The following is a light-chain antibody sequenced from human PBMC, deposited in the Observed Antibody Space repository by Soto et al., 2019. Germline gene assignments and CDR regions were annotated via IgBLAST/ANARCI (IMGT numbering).Light chain of an antibody. V-gene: IGLV2-14*01. CDR2: EVT. CDR1: SSDVGAYNF. J-gene: IGLJ1*01. Sequence: SALTQPASVSGSPGQSITISCTETSSDVGAYNFLSWYQFHPDRAPKLIIYEVTIRPSGVPNRFSGSKSGNTPSLTISGLQAEDEDDYYCSSYTSSAPYVLGSGTKVTVL. CDR3: SSYTSSAPYV.